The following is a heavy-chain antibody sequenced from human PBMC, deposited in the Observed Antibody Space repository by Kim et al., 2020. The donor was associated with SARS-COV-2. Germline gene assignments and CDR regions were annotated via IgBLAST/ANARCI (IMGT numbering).Heavy chain of an antibody. CDR1: GGSFSGYY. Sequence: SETLSLTCAVYGGSFSGYYWSWIRQPPGKGLEWIGEINHSGSTNYNPSLKSRVTISVDTSKNQFSLKLSSVTAADTAVYYCARVRYSRSWPPRHYYGMDV. D-gene: IGHD6-13*01. CDR3: ARVRYSRSWPPRHYYGMDV. CDR2: INHSGST. J-gene: IGHJ6*01. V-gene: IGHV4-34*01.